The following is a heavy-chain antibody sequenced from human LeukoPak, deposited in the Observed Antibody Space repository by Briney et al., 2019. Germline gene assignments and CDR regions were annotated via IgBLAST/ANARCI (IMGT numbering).Heavy chain of an antibody. CDR1: AFTLSTYG. J-gene: IGHJ4*02. D-gene: IGHD6-13*01. Sequence: GGSLRLSCAASAFTLSTYGMHWVRQAPGKGLEWVAVIWYDGSNKYYADSVKGRFTISRDNSKNTLYLQMNSLRAEDTAVYYCARDGIAAAGRKFDYWGQGTLVTVSS. V-gene: IGHV3-33*01. CDR3: ARDGIAAAGRKFDY. CDR2: IWYDGSNK.